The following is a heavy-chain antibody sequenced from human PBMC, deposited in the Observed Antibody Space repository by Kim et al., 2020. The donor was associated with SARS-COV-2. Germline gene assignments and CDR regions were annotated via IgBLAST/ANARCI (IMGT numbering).Heavy chain of an antibody. V-gene: IGHV3-30*18. CDR2: ISYDGSNK. D-gene: IGHD1-26*01. Sequence: GGSLRLSCAASGFTFNTYGMHWVRQAPGKGLECVAVISYDGSNKYYADSVKGRFTISRDNSKNTLYLQMNSLRIEDTAVYYCAKSFSGSYFGYDYWCQGTLVTVSS. CDR1: GFTFNTYG. J-gene: IGHJ4*02. CDR3: AKSFSGSYFGYDY.